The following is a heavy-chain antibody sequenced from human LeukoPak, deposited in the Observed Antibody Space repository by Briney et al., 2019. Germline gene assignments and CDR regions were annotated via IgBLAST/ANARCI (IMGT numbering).Heavy chain of an antibody. CDR1: GFTFSSYA. CDR3: ARDRTGDCISAEYFQH. D-gene: IGHD2-21*02. Sequence: GGSLRLSCAASGFTFSSYAMTWVRQAPGKGLECVSAIGGSGDSTYYADSVKGRFTISRDNSKNTLYLQMNSLRAEDTAVYYCARDRTGDCISAEYFQHWGQGTLVTVSS. J-gene: IGHJ1*01. CDR2: IGGSGDST. V-gene: IGHV3-23*01.